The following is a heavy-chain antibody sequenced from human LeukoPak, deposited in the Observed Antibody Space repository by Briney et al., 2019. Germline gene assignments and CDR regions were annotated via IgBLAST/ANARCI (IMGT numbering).Heavy chain of an antibody. CDR1: GFTFSSYA. D-gene: IGHD1-1*01. V-gene: IGHV3-23*01. Sequence: GGPLRLSCAASGFTFSSYAMSWVRQAPGKGLEWVSVISGSGGSTYYADSVKGRFTISRDNSKNTLYLQMNSLRVEDTAVYYCASPGTTGTYDAFDIWGQGTMVTVSS. CDR3: ASPGTTGTYDAFDI. CDR2: ISGSGGST. J-gene: IGHJ3*02.